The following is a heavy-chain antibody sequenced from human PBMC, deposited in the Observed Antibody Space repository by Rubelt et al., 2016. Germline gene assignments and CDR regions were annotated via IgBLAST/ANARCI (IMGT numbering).Heavy chain of an antibody. CDR1: GFTFSTYA. J-gene: IGHJ5*02. D-gene: IGHD1-1*01. CDR3: ARDETTGSLVS. Sequence: EVQLVESGGGLVQPGGSLRLSCAASGFTFSTYAMSWVRQAPGKGLVWVSHIGSSGSSIYYADSVKGRFTISRDNSKNTLYLQMNSLRVDDTAVYSCARDETTGSLVSWGQGTLVTVSS. CDR2: IGSSGSSI. V-gene: IGHV3-48*01.